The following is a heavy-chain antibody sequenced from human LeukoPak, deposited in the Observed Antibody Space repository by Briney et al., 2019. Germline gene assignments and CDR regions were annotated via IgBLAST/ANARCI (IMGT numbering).Heavy chain of an antibody. CDR1: GFTFSSYG. CDR3: AKDSVEYSSSWYCDY. CDR2: IWYDGTNK. D-gene: IGHD6-13*01. Sequence: PGRSLRLSCAASGFTFSSYGMHWVRQAPGKGLERVAVIWYDGTNKYYADSVKGRFTISRDNSKNTPYLQMNSLRAEDTAVYYCAKDSVEYSSSWYCDYWGQGTLVTVSS. V-gene: IGHV3-33*06. J-gene: IGHJ4*02.